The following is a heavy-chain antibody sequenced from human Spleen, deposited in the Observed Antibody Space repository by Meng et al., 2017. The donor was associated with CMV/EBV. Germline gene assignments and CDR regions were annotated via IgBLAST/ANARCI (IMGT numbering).Heavy chain of an antibody. CDR2: IYYTGIT. CDR1: GGSVSSGSYY. J-gene: IGHJ6*02. V-gene: IGHV4-61*01. Sequence: SETLSLTCTVSGGSVSSGSYYWSWIRQPHGKGLELIGYIYYTGITNYSPSLKSRLTISVDMSKIQFSLKLRSVTAADTAVYYCARAQWQSDEGYFYGMAVWGQGTTVTVSS. CDR3: ARAQWQSDEGYFYGMAV. D-gene: IGHD2-8*01.